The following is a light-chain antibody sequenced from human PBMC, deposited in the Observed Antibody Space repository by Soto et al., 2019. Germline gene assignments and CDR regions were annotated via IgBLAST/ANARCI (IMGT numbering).Light chain of an antibody. CDR1: SSNIGAGYD. CDR3: KSYDRSLSGYV. V-gene: IGLV1-40*01. Sequence: SVLTQPPSVSGAPGQRVTISCTGSSSNIGAGYDVHWYQQLPGTAPKLLIYGNSNRPSGVPDRFSGSKSGTSASLDITGIQAEDEADYYCKSYDRSLSGYVFGTGTKVTV. CDR2: GNS. J-gene: IGLJ1*01.